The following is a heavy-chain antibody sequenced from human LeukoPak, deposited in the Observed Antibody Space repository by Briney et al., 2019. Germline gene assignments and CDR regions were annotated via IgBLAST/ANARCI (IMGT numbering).Heavy chain of an antibody. V-gene: IGHV4-34*01. CDR1: GGSFSGYY. Sequence: SSETLSLTCAVYGGSFSGYYWSWIRQPPGKGLEWIGEINHSGSTNYNPSLKSRVTISVDTSKNQFSLKLSSVTAADTAVYYCARASSGWYSSFDYWGQGTLVTVSS. CDR3: ARASSGWYSSFDY. J-gene: IGHJ4*02. D-gene: IGHD6-19*01. CDR2: INHSGST.